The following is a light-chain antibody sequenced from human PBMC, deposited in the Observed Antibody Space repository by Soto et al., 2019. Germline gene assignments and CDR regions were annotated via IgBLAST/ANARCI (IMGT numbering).Light chain of an antibody. V-gene: IGKV3-11*01. Sequence: EIVLTQSPATLSLSPGERATLSCRASQRVSRHLAWYQQKPGQAPRLLIYDASTRATGIPARFSGSGSGTAFTLTISSLEPEDFAVYYCQQRTNWPITFGQGTRLEIK. CDR2: DAS. CDR1: QRVSRH. CDR3: QQRTNWPIT. J-gene: IGKJ5*01.